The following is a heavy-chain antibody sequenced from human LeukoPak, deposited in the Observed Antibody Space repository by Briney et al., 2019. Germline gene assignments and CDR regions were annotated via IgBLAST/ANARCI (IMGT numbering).Heavy chain of an antibody. CDR3: ARGWAYYYDSSGYYWFDP. Sequence: SETLSLTCTVSGGSISSGGYYWSWIRQHSGKGLEWIGYIYYSGSTYYNPSLKSRATISVDTSKNQFSLKLSSVTAADTAVYYCARGWAYYYDSSGYYWFDPWGQGTLVTVSS. CDR2: IYYSGST. V-gene: IGHV4-31*03. J-gene: IGHJ5*02. CDR1: GGSISSGGYY. D-gene: IGHD3-22*01.